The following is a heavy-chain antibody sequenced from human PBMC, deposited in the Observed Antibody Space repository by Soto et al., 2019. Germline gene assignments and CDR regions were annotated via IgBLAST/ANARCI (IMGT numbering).Heavy chain of an antibody. J-gene: IGHJ5*02. V-gene: IGHV4-39*01. Sequence: SETLSLTCTVSGGSISSSRYYWGWIRQPPGKGLEWIGSMYYSGSTYYNPSLKSRVTISVDTSKNQFSLKLSSVTAADTAVYYCAREDIVLARGWFDPWGQGTLVTVSS. D-gene: IGHD2-8*01. CDR1: GGSISSSRYY. CDR2: MYYSGST. CDR3: AREDIVLARGWFDP.